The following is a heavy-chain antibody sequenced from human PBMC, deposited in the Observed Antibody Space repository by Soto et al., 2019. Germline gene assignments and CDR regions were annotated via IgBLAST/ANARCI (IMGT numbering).Heavy chain of an antibody. Sequence: SETLSLTCTVSGGSISSGDYYWSWIRQPPGKGLEWIGYIYYSGSTYYNPSLKSRVTISVDTSKNQFSLKLSSVTAADTAVYYCARGDGWENYYYGMDVWGQGTAVT. D-gene: IGHD3-10*01. CDR3: ARGDGWENYYYGMDV. V-gene: IGHV4-30-4*01. CDR2: IYYSGST. J-gene: IGHJ6*02. CDR1: GGSISSGDYY.